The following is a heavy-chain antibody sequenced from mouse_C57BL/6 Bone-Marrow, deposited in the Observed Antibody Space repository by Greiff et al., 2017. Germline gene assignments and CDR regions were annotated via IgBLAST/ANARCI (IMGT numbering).Heavy chain of an antibody. Sequence: LQQSGAELVRPGSSVKLSCKDSYFAFMASAMHWVKQRPGHGLEWIGSFTLYSDATEYSENFKGKATLTANTSSCKAYMGLSSHTSEDSAVYYSVYYGSSFAYWGQGTLVTVSA. CDR2: FTLYSDAT. V-gene: IGHV1-49*01. D-gene: IGHD1-1*01. CDR3: VYYGSSFAY. J-gene: IGHJ3*01. CDR1: YFAFMASA.